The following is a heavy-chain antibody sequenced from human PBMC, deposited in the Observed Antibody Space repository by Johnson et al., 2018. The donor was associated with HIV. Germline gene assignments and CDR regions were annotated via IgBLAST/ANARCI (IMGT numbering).Heavy chain of an antibody. CDR2: IKQDGSEK. J-gene: IGHJ3*02. CDR3: AKDTGRNSGGDACDI. Sequence: VQLVESGGGLVKPGGSLRLSCAASGFTFSSYWMSWVRQAPGKGLEWVANIKQDGSEKYCVDPVQGRFTISRDNSKNTLYLQMNSLRTEDTAVYYCAKDTGRNSGGDACDIWGQGTMVTVAS. D-gene: IGHD2-21*01. V-gene: IGHV3-7*01. CDR1: GFTFSSYW.